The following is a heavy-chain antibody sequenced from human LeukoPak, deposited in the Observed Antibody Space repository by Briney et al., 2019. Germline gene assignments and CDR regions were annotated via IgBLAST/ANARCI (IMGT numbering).Heavy chain of an antibody. D-gene: IGHD3-16*02. CDR1: GFTFSNYW. Sequence: PGGSLRLSCAASGFTFSNYWMSWVRQAPGRGLEWVANINQDGSEKHCVDSLKGRFTISRDNAKNSLYLHVNSLRADDTAVYYCARDHVTPGLVFDYWGRGTMVTVSS. CDR3: ARDHVTPGLVFDY. J-gene: IGHJ3*01. V-gene: IGHV3-7*01. CDR2: INQDGSEK.